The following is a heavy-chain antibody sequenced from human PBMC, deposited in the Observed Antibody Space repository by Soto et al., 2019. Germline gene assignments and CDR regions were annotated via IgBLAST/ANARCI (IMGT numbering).Heavy chain of an antibody. D-gene: IGHD6-19*01. J-gene: IGHJ4*02. CDR2: ISAYNGNT. CDR3: ARSADISGWYYFAY. V-gene: IGHV1-18*01. Sequence: QVQLVQSGAEVKKPGASVKVSCKASGYTFTSYGISWVRQAPGQGLEWMGWISAYNGNTNYAQKLQGRVTMTTDTSTSTAYMELRSLGSADTALYYCARSADISGWYYFAYWGQGTLVTVSS. CDR1: GYTFTSYG.